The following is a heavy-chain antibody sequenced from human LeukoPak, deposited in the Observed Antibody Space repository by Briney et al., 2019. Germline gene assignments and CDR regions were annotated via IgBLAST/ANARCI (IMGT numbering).Heavy chain of an antibody. V-gene: IGHV4-61*02. CDR1: GGSISSSNYN. D-gene: IGHD1-26*01. J-gene: IGHJ6*03. CDR2: IYTSGST. Sequence: SETLSLTCTVSGGSISSSNYNWSWIRQPAGKGLEWIGRIYTSGSTNYNPSLKGRVTMSVDTSKNQFSLKLSSVTAAGTAVYYCARVMASGSYYYYYYMDVWGKGSTVTVSS. CDR3: ARVMASGSYYYYYYMDV.